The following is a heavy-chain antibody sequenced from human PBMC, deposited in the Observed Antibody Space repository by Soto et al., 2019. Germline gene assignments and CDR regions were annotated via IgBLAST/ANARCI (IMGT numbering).Heavy chain of an antibody. J-gene: IGHJ3*02. Sequence: ASVKVSCKASGGSFSSYAISWVRQAPGQGLEWMGGIIPIFGTANYAQKFQGRVTITADESTSTAYMELSSLRSEDTAVYYCARVSGSYNAFDIWGQGTMVTVSS. D-gene: IGHD1-26*01. V-gene: IGHV1-69*13. CDR2: IIPIFGTA. CDR1: GGSFSSYA. CDR3: ARVSGSYNAFDI.